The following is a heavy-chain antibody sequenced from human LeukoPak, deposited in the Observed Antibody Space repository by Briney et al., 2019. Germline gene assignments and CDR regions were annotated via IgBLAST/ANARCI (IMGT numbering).Heavy chain of an antibody. CDR3: ARGEYSSSWDHYYFDY. CDR1: GYTFTGYY. CDR2: INPNSGGT. Sequence: ASVKVSCKASGYTFTGYYMHCVRQAPGQGLEWMGRINPNSGGTNYAQTFQGRVTMTRDTSITTAYLEVSSLRSDDTAVYYCARGEYSSSWDHYYFDYWGQGTLVTVSS. J-gene: IGHJ4*02. D-gene: IGHD6-13*01. V-gene: IGHV1-2*06.